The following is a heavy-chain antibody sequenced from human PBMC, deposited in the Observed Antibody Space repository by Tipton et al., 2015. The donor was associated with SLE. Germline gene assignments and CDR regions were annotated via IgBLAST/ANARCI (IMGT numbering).Heavy chain of an antibody. V-gene: IGHV4-34*01. J-gene: IGHJ4*02. CDR2: INHSGST. Sequence: TLSLTCAVYGGSFSGYYWSWIRQPPGKGLEWIGEINHSGSTNYNPSLKSRVTISVDTSKNQFSLKLSSVTAADTAVYYCARGGRFRGLSYWGQGTLVTVSS. D-gene: IGHD3-10*01. CDR3: ARGGRFRGLSY. CDR1: GGSFSGYY.